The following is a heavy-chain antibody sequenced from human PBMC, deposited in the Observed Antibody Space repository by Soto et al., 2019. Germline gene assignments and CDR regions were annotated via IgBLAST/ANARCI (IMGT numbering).Heavy chain of an antibody. CDR1: GYSFTSYW. J-gene: IGHJ6*02. V-gene: IGHV5-51*01. Sequence: GESLKISCKGSGYSFTSYWIGWVRQMPGNGLEWMGIIYPGDSDTRYSPSFQGQVTISADKSISTAYLQWSSLKASDTAIYYCARLAGTGNYYYYGMDVWGQGTTVTVSS. D-gene: IGHD6-19*01. CDR2: IYPGDSDT. CDR3: ARLAGTGNYYYYGMDV.